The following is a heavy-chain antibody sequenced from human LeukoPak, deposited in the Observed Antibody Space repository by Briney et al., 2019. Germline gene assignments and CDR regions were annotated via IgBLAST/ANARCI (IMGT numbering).Heavy chain of an antibody. CDR2: ISWDGGST. Sequence: GGSLRLSCAVSGITFDDYAMHWVRQAPGKGLEWVSLISWDGGSTYYADSMKGRFTISRDNRNDSLYLQMNSLRTEDTALYYCAKATGDYGDYGADYWGQGTLVTVSS. V-gene: IGHV3-43*02. D-gene: IGHD4-17*01. J-gene: IGHJ4*02. CDR1: GITFDDYA. CDR3: AKATGDYGDYGADY.